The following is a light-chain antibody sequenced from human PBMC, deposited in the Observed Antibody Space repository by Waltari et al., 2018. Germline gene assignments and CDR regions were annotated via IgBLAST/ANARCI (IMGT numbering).Light chain of an antibody. J-gene: IGLJ3*02. CDR2: EVT. CDR3: SSYAGSNAWV. CDR1: SSDVGTYNY. V-gene: IGLV2-8*01. Sequence: QSALTQPPSASGSPGQSVTISCTGTSSDVGTYNYVSWYQQHPGKAPNLMIYEVTKRPSGVPDRFYGSKSGNTASLTVSGLQAEDEADYYCSSYAGSNAWVFGGGTKLTVL.